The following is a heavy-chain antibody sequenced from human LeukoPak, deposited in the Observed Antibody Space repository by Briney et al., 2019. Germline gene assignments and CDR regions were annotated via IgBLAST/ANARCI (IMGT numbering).Heavy chain of an antibody. CDR1: GGSISSSSYY. CDR3: ARSPYSSSWYPFGP. CDR2: IYYSGST. V-gene: IGHV4-39*07. D-gene: IGHD6-13*01. J-gene: IGHJ5*02. Sequence: SETLSLTCTVSGGSISSSSYYWGWIRQPPGKGLEWIGSIYYSGSTYYNPSLKSRVTMSLDTSKNQFSLKLSSVTAADTAVYYCARSPYSSSWYPFGPWGQGTLVTVSS.